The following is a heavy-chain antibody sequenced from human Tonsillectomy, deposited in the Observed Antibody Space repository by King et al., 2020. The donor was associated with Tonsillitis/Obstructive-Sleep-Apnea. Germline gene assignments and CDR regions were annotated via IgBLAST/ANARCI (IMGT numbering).Heavy chain of an antibody. Sequence: QLVQSGGGVVQPGRSLRLSCAASGFTFSSYAMHWVRQAPGKGLEWVAVISYDGSNKYYADSVKGRFTISRDNSKNTLYLQMNSLRAEDTAVYYCARDASYGSGSYYQNHFDYWGQGTLVTVSS. D-gene: IGHD3-10*01. CDR2: ISYDGSNK. CDR3: ARDASYGSGSYYQNHFDY. V-gene: IGHV3-30*01. CDR1: GFTFSSYA. J-gene: IGHJ4*02.